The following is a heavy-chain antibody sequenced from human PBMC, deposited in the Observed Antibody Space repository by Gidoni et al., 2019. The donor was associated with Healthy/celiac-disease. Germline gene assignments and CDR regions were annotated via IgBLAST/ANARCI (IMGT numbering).Heavy chain of an antibody. V-gene: IGHV3-48*01. Sequence: EVQLVESGGGLVQPGGSLRLSCAAYGFTFSSYSMTWVRQAPGQGLEGVSYISSSSSTIYYADSVKGRFTISRDNAKNSLYLQMNSLRAEDTAVYYCAREGYDYVWGSYRLNDYWGQGTLVTVSS. CDR1: GFTFSSYS. D-gene: IGHD3-16*02. CDR3: AREGYDYVWGSYRLNDY. J-gene: IGHJ4*02. CDR2: ISSSSSTI.